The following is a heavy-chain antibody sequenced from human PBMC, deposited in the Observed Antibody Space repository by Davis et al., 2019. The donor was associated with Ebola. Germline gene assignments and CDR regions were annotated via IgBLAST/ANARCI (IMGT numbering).Heavy chain of an antibody. V-gene: IGHV3-30*18. CDR2: ISYDGSNK. CDR1: GFTFSSYG. CDR3: AKVGVDTAFYFDY. D-gene: IGHD5-18*01. Sequence: GESLKISCAASGFTFSSYGMHWVRQAPGKGLEWVAVISYDGSNKYYADSVKGRFTISRDNSKNTLHLQMNSLRAEDTAVYYCAKVGVDTAFYFDYWGQGTLVTVSS. J-gene: IGHJ4*02.